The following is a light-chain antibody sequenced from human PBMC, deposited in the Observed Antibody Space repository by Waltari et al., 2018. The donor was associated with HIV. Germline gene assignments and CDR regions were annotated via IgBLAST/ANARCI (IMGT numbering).Light chain of an antibody. Sequence: SYELTQPPSVSVSPGQTARITCSGDALAKKNASWYQQKPGQAPVLVMYKDSERPSGIPERFSGSSSGTKVTLTISGVQAEDEADYHCQSADSSDISVFGGGTKLTVL. J-gene: IGLJ3*02. CDR2: KDS. CDR3: QSADSSDISV. V-gene: IGLV3-25*03. CDR1: ALAKKN.